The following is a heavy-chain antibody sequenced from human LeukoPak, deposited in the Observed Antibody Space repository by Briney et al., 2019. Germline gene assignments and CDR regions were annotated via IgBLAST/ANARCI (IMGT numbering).Heavy chain of an antibody. CDR1: GGSISSGGYY. D-gene: IGHD3-16*02. Sequence: PSETLSLTCTVSGGSISSGGYYWSWIRQHPGKGLEWIGYIYYSGSTYYNPSLKSRVTISVDTSKNQFSLKLGSVTAADTAVYYCARVGSPPDYVWGSYRYYFDYWGQGTLVTVSS. CDR2: IYYSGST. J-gene: IGHJ4*02. CDR3: ARVGSPPDYVWGSYRYYFDY. V-gene: IGHV4-31*03.